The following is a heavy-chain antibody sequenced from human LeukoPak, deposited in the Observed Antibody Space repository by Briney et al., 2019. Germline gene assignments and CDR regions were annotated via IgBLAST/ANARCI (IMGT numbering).Heavy chain of an antibody. J-gene: IGHJ4*02. D-gene: IGHD6-19*01. CDR1: GFTFSSYG. CDR3: ARLLRLVHGFDY. CDR2: ISYDGSNK. V-gene: IGHV3-30*03. Sequence: PGGSLRLSCAASGFTFSSYGMHWVRQAPGKGLEWVAVISYDGSNKYYADSVKGRFTISRDNSKNTLYLQMNSLRAEDTAVYYCARLLRLVHGFDYWGQGTLVTVSS.